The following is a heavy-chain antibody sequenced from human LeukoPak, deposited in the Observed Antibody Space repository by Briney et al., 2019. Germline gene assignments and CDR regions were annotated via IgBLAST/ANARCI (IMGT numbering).Heavy chain of an antibody. D-gene: IGHD3-10*01. Sequence: PSETLSLTCAVFGDSFSGYYWSWIRQPPGKGLEWIGNIFYSGSTYYSPSLKSRVTISLDTSRNQFSLKLTSVTAADTAVYYCAKSNGYGLVDIWGQGTMVTVSS. J-gene: IGHJ3*02. CDR3: AKSNGYGLVDI. CDR1: GDSFSGYY. V-gene: IGHV4-34*12. CDR2: IFYSGST.